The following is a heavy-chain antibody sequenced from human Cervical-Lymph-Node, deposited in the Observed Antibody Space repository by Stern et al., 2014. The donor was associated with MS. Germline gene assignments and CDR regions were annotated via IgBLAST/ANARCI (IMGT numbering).Heavy chain of an antibody. Sequence: QVQLVESGAEVREPGTSVKISCKASGSAFSNYAIHWVRQAPGQGPVWMGIISPSDGRPSYAQKFQGRVSMTRDTSARTVYMEVRSLRSEDTAVYYCATPLPYAAWGQGTLVTVSS. CDR3: ATPLPYAA. J-gene: IGHJ5*02. D-gene: IGHD4-17*01. CDR2: ISPSDGRP. CDR1: GSAFSNYA. V-gene: IGHV1-46*01.